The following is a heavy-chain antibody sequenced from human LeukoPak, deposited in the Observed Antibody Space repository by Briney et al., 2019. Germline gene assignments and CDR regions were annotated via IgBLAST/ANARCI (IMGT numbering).Heavy chain of an antibody. CDR1: GYTFTSDG. CDR2: ISAYNGNT. J-gene: IGHJ4*02. D-gene: IGHD3-9*01. V-gene: IGHV1-18*01. CDR3: PRHGLRYFNWSLALDY. Sequence: ASVKVSCKASGYTFTSDGISWVRQAPGQGLEWMGWISAYNGNTNYAQKLQGRVTMTTDTSTSTAYMELRSLRSDDTADDYCPRHGLRYFNWSLALDYWGQGTLVTVSS.